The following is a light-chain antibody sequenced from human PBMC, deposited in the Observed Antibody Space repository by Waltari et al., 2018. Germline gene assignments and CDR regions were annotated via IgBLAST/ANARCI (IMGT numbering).Light chain of an antibody. CDR3: QQYNSYSLWT. V-gene: IGKV1-5*03. CDR1: QSVNSW. CDR2: KAS. Sequence: DIQMTQSPSTLSASIGDRVTITCRASQSVNSWLAWYQQKPGKAPKLLIYKASNLDSGVPSRVSGGGSGTEFTLTISSLQPDDFATYYCQQYNSYSLWTFGQGTKVEIK. J-gene: IGKJ1*01.